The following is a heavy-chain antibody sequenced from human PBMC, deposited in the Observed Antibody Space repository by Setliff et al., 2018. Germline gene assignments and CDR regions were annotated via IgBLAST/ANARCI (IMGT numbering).Heavy chain of an antibody. CDR3: AGGQPLVRKYYYYMDV. D-gene: IGHD3-10*01. V-gene: IGHV1-69*13. CDR2: IIPMFGT. CDR1: GGTFSSYV. Sequence: GASVKVSCKASGGTFSSYVISWVREAPGQGPEWMGGIIPMFGTNYAQKFQGRVTITADESTSTAYMELSSLGSEDTAVYYCAGGQPLVRKYYYYMDVWGKGTTVTVSS. J-gene: IGHJ6*03.